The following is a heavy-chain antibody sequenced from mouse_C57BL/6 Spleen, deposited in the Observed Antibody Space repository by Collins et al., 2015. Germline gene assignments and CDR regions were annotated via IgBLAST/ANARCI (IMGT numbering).Heavy chain of an antibody. J-gene: IGHJ2*01. V-gene: IGHV1-81*01. CDR2: IYPRSGNT. CDR1: GYTFTSYG. Sequence: QVQLQQSGAELARPGTSVKLSCKASGYTFTSYGISWVKQRTGQGLEWIGEIYPRSGNTYYNEKFKGKATLTADKSSSTAYMELRSLTSEDSAVYFCARGGKLGPSYFDYWGQGTTLTVSS. D-gene: IGHD3-1*01. CDR3: ARGGKLGPSYFDY.